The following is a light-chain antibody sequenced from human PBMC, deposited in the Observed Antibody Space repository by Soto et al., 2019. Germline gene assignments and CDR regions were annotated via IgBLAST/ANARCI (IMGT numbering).Light chain of an antibody. V-gene: IGKV3-11*01. CDR1: QRVDDSH. J-gene: IGKJ5*01. CDR2: DAS. CDR3: QQRSNWHPIT. Sequence: EIFLTQSPGTLSWSPGERATLSCGASQRVDDSHLAWYQLRPGQAPRLLIYDASNRATGIPARFSGSGSATDFPLTISSLETEDFAVYYCQQRSNWHPITFGQGTRLEIK.